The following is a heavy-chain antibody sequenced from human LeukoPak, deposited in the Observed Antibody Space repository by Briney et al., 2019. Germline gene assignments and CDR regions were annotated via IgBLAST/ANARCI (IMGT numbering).Heavy chain of an antibody. CDR3: ARDNGGCCSGGSCYLFDY. V-gene: IGHV3-7*01. D-gene: IGHD2-15*01. J-gene: IGHJ4*02. CDR1: GFTFSSYW. CDR2: IKQDGSEK. Sequence: GGSLRLSCAASGFTFSSYWMSWVRQAPGKGLKWVANIKQDGSEKYYVDSVKGRFTISRDNAKNSLYLQMNSLRAEDTAVYYCARDNGGCCSGGSCYLFDYWGQGTLVTVSS.